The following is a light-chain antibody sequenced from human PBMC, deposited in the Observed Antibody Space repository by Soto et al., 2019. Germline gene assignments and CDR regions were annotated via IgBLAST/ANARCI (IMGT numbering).Light chain of an antibody. V-gene: IGKV3-20*01. CDR2: DAS. Sequence: EMVLTQSPSTLSLSLGERSTVSCRASQRVSSNLAWYQQKPGQAPRLLIYDASTRATGIPDRFRGSGSGTDFTLTIRRLEPEDFAVYYCQQYGNSPPWTFGQGTKVDNK. CDR3: QQYGNSPPWT. CDR1: QRVSSN. J-gene: IGKJ1*01.